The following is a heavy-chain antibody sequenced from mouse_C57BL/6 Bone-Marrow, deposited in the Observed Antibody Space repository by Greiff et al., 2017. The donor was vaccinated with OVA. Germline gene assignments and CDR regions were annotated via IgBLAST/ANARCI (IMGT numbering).Heavy chain of an antibody. J-gene: IGHJ1*03. CDR2: INYDGSST. CDR1: GFTFSDYY. V-gene: IGHV5-16*01. Sequence: EVQLVESEGGLVQPGSSMKLSCTASGFTFSDYYMAWVRQVPEKGLEWVANINYDGSSTYYLDSLKSRFIISRDNAKNILYLQMGSLKSEDTATYYCARNYGYVLWYFDVWGTGTTVTVSS. CDR3: ARNYGYVLWYFDV. D-gene: IGHD2-2*01.